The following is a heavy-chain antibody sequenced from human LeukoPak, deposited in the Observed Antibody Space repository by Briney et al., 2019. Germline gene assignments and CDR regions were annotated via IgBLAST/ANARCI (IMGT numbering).Heavy chain of an antibody. J-gene: IGHJ4*02. D-gene: IGHD4-17*01. CDR2: INPNSGGT. V-gene: IGHV1-2*02. Sequence: ASVKVSCKASGYTFTGYYMHWVRQALGQGLEWMGWINPNSGGTNYAQKFQGRVTMTRDTSISTAYMELSRLRSDDTAVYYCARSLGTTVTTMVYWGQGTLVTVSS. CDR3: ARSLGTTVTTMVY. CDR1: GYTFTGYY.